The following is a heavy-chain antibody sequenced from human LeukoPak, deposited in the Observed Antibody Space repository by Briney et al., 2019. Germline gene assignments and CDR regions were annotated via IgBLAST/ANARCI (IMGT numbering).Heavy chain of an antibody. D-gene: IGHD3-22*01. CDR1: GGTFSNYA. V-gene: IGHV1-69*13. CDR2: IIPIFGTA. J-gene: IGHJ4*02. Sequence: SVKVSCKASGGTFSNYAINWVRQAPGQGLEWMGGIIPIFGTANYAQKFQGRVTITADESTSTVYMELNSLKSEDTAVYYCARGWDYDSGGRPTAYVYWGQGTLVTVSS. CDR3: ARGWDYDSGGRPTAYVY.